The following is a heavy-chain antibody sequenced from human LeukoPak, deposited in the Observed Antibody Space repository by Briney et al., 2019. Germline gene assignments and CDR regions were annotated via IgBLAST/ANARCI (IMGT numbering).Heavy chain of an antibody. Sequence: TLSLTCTVSGGSISSYHWSWIRQPPGKALEWLARIDWDDDKYYSTSLKTRLTISKDTSKNQVVLTMTNMDPVDTATYYCARISGYSYGSDKRPLYYYYYMDVWGKGTTVTVSS. V-gene: IGHV2-70*11. J-gene: IGHJ6*03. CDR3: ARISGYSYGSDKRPLYYYYYMDV. CDR1: GGSISSYHW. D-gene: IGHD5-18*01. CDR2: IDWDDDK.